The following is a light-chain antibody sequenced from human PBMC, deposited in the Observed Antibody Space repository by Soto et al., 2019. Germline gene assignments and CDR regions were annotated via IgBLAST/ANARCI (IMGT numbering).Light chain of an antibody. Sequence: IVLTQSPATLSFSAGERATLSYSGSHRITTYLAWYQQKPGQAPRLLIYDTSNSATGIPARFSGSGYGADVTLSISSRQPEDFAIYYCQQRSTWPITFGGGNKVEIK. CDR1: HRITTY. CDR2: DTS. CDR3: QQRSTWPIT. V-gene: IGKV3-11*01. J-gene: IGKJ4*01.